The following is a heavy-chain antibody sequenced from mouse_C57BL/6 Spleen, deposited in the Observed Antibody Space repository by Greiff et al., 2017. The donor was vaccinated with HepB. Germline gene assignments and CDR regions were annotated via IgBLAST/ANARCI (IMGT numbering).Heavy chain of an antibody. Sequence: QVTLKECGPELVKPGASVKISCKASGYAFSSSWMNWVKQRPGKGLEWIGRIYPGDGDTNYNGKFKGKATLTADKSSSTAYMQLSSLTSEDSAVYFCARDAMDYWGQGTSVTVSS. J-gene: IGHJ4*01. V-gene: IGHV1-82*01. CDR1: GYAFSSSW. CDR3: ARDAMDY. CDR2: IYPGDGDT.